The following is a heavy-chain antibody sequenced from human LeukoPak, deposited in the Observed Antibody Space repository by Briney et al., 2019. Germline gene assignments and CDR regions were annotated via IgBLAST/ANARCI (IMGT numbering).Heavy chain of an antibody. CDR1: GYTFTSYG. J-gene: IGHJ5*02. CDR3: ARDASPATEVIPTVWFET. V-gene: IGHV1-18*01. Sequence: ASVTVSCKASGYTFTSYGISWVRPAPGQGLAWMGWISDYNGNTNYAQKFQDRVTMTTDTSTSTVYMELRSLRSDDSAVFYCARDASPATEVIPTVWFETWGQGTLVTVSS. CDR2: ISDYNGNT. D-gene: IGHD4-23*01.